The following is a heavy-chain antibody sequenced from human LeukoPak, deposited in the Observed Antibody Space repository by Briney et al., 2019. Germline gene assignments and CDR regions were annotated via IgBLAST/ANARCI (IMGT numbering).Heavy chain of an antibody. J-gene: IGHJ4*02. CDR2: IKQDGSEK. Sequence: GGSLRLSCAASGFTFSHYWMSWVRQAPGKGLGWVANIKQDGSEKNYVDSVKGRFTISRDNAKNSLYLQMNILRAEDTAVYYCARDLYASGSYDYWGQGTLVTVSS. V-gene: IGHV3-7*04. CDR1: GFTFSHYW. D-gene: IGHD3-10*01. CDR3: ARDLYASGSYDY.